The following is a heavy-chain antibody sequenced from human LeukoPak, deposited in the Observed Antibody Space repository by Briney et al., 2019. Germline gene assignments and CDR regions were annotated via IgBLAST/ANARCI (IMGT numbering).Heavy chain of an antibody. D-gene: IGHD3-3*02. Sequence: SETLSLTCTVSGGSISSGSSYWGWIRQPPGKGLEWIGNIYYSGSTYYNPSLKSRVTISVDTSKNQFSLKLSSVTAADTAVYYCARLRPSKPDYWGQGTLVTVSS. CDR2: IYYSGST. CDR1: GGSISSGSSY. CDR3: ARLRPSKPDY. V-gene: IGHV4-39*01. J-gene: IGHJ4*02.